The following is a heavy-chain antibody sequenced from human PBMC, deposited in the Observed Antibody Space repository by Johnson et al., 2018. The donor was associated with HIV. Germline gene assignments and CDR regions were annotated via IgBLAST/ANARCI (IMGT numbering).Heavy chain of an antibody. CDR1: GFTFNNYP. CDR2: ISYDGSSK. D-gene: IGHD3/OR15-3a*01. V-gene: IGHV3-30*04. CDR3: AKGFFELDDAFDI. Sequence: QVQLVESGGGVVQPGRSLRLSCAVSGFTFNNYPMHWVRQAPGKGLEWVAVISYDGSSKFYPNSLKGRFSISRDNSKNTVYLQMNSLRAEDTAVYYCAKGFFELDDAFDIWGQGTMVTVSS. J-gene: IGHJ3*02.